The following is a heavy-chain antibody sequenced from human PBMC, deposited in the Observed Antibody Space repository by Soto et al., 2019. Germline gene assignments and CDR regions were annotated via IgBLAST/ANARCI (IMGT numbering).Heavy chain of an antibody. CDR1: GFTFSGSS. J-gene: IGHJ6*01. V-gene: IGHV3-73*01. D-gene: IGHD1-1*01. Sequence: EVQLVESGGGLVRPGGSLKVSCAVSGFTFSGSSIHWVRHSSGRGLEWVGRMRSGAKNFATEYGASMKGRFIISRDDSKNTAYLEMTSLTADDTAVYYCQLRYNMDVWGQGTTV. CDR2: MRSGAKNFAT. CDR3: QLRYNMDV.